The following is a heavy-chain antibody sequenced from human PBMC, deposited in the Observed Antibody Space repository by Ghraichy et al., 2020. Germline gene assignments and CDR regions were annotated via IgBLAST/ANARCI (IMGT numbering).Heavy chain of an antibody. CDR1: GGTFSSYA. J-gene: IGHJ6*02. D-gene: IGHD3-10*01. CDR3: ARASGYGSGSLYGMDV. Sequence: SVKVSCKASGGTFSSYAISWVRQAPGQGLEWMGGIIPIFGTANYAQKFQGRVTITADESTSTAYMELSSLRSEDTAVYYCARASGYGSGSLYGMDVWGQGTTVTVSS. CDR2: IIPIFGTA. V-gene: IGHV1-69*13.